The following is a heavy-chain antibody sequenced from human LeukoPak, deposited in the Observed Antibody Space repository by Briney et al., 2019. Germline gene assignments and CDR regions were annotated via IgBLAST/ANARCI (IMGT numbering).Heavy chain of an antibody. Sequence: GSLRLSCAASGFTFSSYWMNWARQPPGKGLEWIGEINHSGSTNYNPSLKSRVTISVDTSKNQFSLKLSSVTAADTAVYYCAISSYYYGMDVWGQGTPVTVSS. J-gene: IGHJ6*02. D-gene: IGHD3-3*02. CDR2: INHSGST. CDR1: GFTFSSYW. V-gene: IGHV4-34*08. CDR3: AISSYYYGMDV.